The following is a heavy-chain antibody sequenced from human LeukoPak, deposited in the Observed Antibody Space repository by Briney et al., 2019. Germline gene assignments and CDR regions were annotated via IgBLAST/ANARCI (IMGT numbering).Heavy chain of an antibody. Sequence: PGGSLRLSCAASGFTFSSFWMSWVRQAPGKGLEWVANINQDGSEKDYVDSVRGRFTISRDNAKNSLYLQMNSLRAEDTALYYCAKVSLGYRCGGSCYSVFDYYGMDVWGQGTTVTVSS. J-gene: IGHJ6*02. D-gene: IGHD2-15*01. CDR2: INQDGSEK. V-gene: IGHV3-7*03. CDR1: GFTFSSFW. CDR3: AKVSLGYRCGGSCYSVFDYYGMDV.